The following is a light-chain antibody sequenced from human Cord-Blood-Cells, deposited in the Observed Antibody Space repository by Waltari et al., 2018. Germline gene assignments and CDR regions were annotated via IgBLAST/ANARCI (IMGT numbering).Light chain of an antibody. CDR1: SGHSSYA. Sequence: QLVLTQSPSASASLGDSVTLTCTLSSGHSSYAIAWHQQQPEKGPRYLMKLNSDGSHSKGDGIPDRFSGSSSGAERYLTISSLQSEDEADYYCQTWGTGILVFGGGTKLTVL. CDR2: LNSDGSH. V-gene: IGLV4-69*01. CDR3: QTWGTGILV. J-gene: IGLJ3*02.